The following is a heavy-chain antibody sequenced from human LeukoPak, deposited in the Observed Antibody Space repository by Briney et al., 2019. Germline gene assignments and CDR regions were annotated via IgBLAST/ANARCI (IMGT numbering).Heavy chain of an antibody. D-gene: IGHD5-12*01. CDR3: TTRIVESGYDEN. CDR1: GFTFSNAW. CDR2: IKSKTDGGTT. Sequence: PGGSLRLSCAASGFTFSNAWMSWVRQAPGKGLEWVGRIKSKTDGGTTDYAAPVKGRFTISRDDSKNTPYLQMNSLKTEDTAGYYCTTRIVESGYDENWGQGTLVTVSS. J-gene: IGHJ4*02. V-gene: IGHV3-15*01.